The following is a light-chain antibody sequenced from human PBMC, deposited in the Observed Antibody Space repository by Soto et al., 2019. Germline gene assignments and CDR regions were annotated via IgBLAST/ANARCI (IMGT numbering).Light chain of an antibody. V-gene: IGKV1-5*03. CDR2: KAS. CDR1: QSISPW. J-gene: IGKJ1*01. CDR3: QQYYNYPWT. Sequence: DIQMTQSPSTLSASVGDRVTITCRASQSISPWLAWYQQRPGKAPKLLIYKASSLESGVPSRFSGSGSGTEFTLTISSRQPDDFAVYYCQQYYNYPWTFGQGTKVEIK.